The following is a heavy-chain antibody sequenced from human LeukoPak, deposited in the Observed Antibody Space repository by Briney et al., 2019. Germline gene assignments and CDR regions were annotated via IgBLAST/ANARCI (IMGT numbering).Heavy chain of an antibody. D-gene: IGHD1-26*01. CDR3: ARYLVGATYFDY. CDR2: IYYTGNT. V-gene: IGHV4-39*07. J-gene: IGHJ4*02. CDR1: GASISGSGYY. Sequence: PSETLSLTCAVSGASISGSGYYLGWIRQPPGKGLEWIGNIYYTGNTYYNASLQSRVTISVDTSKNQFSLKLSSVTAADTAVYYCARYLVGATYFDYWGQGTLVTVSS.